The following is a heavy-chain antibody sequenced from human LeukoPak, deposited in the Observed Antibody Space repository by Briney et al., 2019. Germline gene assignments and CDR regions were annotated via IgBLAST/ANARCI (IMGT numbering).Heavy chain of an antibody. CDR2: IIPIFGIA. CDR1: GGTFSSYA. V-gene: IGHV1-69*01. D-gene: IGHD3-10*01. Sequence: SVKVSCKASGGTFSSYAISWVRQAPGQGLEWMGGIIPIFGIANYAQKFQGRVTITADESTSTAYMELSSLRSEDTAVYYCATEDYYGSGSYYSHAFDIWGQGTMVTVSS. CDR3: ATEDYYGSGSYYSHAFDI. J-gene: IGHJ3*02.